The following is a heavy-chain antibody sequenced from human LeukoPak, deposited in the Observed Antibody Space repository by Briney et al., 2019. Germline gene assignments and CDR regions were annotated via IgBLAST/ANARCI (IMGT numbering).Heavy chain of an antibody. CDR1: GFTLSCCD. J-gene: IGHJ4*02. CDR3: ARGLLYFDWLLDDD. D-gene: IGHD3-9*01. V-gene: IGHV3-30*09. CDR2: ISYDGSDK. Sequence: GGSLRLSCEASGFTLSCCDMHWVRQAPGKGLEWVALISYDGSDKYYADSVKGRFAISRDNSENTLYLQMNSLRAEDTAVYYCARGLLYFDWLLDDDWGQGALVTVSS.